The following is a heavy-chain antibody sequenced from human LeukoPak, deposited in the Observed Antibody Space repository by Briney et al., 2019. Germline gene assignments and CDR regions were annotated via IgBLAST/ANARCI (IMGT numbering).Heavy chain of an antibody. Sequence: SSETLSLTCTVSAYSISSGYYWGWIRQPPGKGLEWIGSIYHSGSTYNPSLKSRVTISVDTSKNQFSLNLSSVTAADTAVYYCARDRKYYYHMDVWGKGTTVTVSS. J-gene: IGHJ6*04. V-gene: IGHV4-38-2*02. D-gene: IGHD1-14*01. CDR1: AYSISSGYY. CDR3: ARDRKYYYHMDV. CDR2: IYHSGST.